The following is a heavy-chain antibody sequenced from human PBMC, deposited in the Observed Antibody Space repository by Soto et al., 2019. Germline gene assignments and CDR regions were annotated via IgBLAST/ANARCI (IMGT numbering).Heavy chain of an antibody. CDR3: ARGVRYCSRTNCPNCFDS. D-gene: IGHD2-2*01. Sequence: GGSLRLSCAVSGFTFSSYAISWVRQAPGKGLEWVSAINTGGGNTYYADSVKGRFTISRDNSKNTLYLQMTNMDPMDTATYYCARGVRYCSRTNCPNCFDSWGQGTLVTVS. CDR1: GFTFSSYA. V-gene: IGHV3-23*01. J-gene: IGHJ5*01. CDR2: INTGGGNT.